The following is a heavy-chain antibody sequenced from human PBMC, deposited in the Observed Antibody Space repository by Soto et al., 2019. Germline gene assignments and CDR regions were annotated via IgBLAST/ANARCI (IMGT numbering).Heavy chain of an antibody. V-gene: IGHV3-30*18. CDR3: AKDWEYSSSYGMDV. CDR1: GFTFSSYG. Sequence: GGSLRLSCAASGFTFSSYGMHWVRQAPGKGLEWVAVISYDGSNKYYADSVKGRFTISRDNSKNTLYLQMNSLRAEDTAVYYCAKDWEYSSSYGMDVWGQGTTVTVSS. D-gene: IGHD6-6*01. CDR2: ISYDGSNK. J-gene: IGHJ6*02.